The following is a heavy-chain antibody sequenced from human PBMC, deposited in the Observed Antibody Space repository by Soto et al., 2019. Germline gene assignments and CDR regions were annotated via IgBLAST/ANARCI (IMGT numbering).Heavy chain of an antibody. D-gene: IGHD3-10*01. CDR3: ARWGYYYGSGTIKGGMDV. J-gene: IGHJ6*02. CDR2: ISAYNGNT. Sequence: ASVKVSCKASGYTFTSYGISWVRQAPGQGLEWMGWISAYNGNTNYAQKLQGRVTMTTDTSTSTAYMELRSLRSDDTAVYYCARWGYYYGSGTIKGGMDVWGQGTTVTVSS. CDR1: GYTFTSYG. V-gene: IGHV1-18*01.